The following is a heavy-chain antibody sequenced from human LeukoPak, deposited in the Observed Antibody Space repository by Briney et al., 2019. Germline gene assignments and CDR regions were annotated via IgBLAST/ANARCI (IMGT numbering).Heavy chain of an antibody. CDR3: TSAHVQQEPPFDP. J-gene: IGHJ5*02. V-gene: IGHV1-2*02. D-gene: IGHD1-1*01. Sequence: GSVNLSCTASGYTFTGYDMNWVRQAPGQGLEWMGWINANSGGTNYAKTFQGRVTMARDKSITTACMQLSRLRSADTAGYFFTSAHVQQEPPFDPWGQGTLVTVS. CDR2: INANSGGT. CDR1: GYTFTGYD.